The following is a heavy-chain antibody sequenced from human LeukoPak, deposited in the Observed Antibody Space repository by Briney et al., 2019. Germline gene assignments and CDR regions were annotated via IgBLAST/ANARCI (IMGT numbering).Heavy chain of an antibody. CDR3: ARDQMGIAVAGLFDY. D-gene: IGHD6-19*01. CDR2: ISAYNGNT. J-gene: IGHJ4*02. V-gene: IGHV1-18*01. CDR1: GYTFTSYD. Sequence: PVASVKVSCKASGYTFTSYDINWVRQATGQGLEWMGWISAYNGNTNYAQKLQGRVTMTTDTSTSTAYMELRSLRSDDTAVYYCARDQMGIAVAGLFDYWGQGTLVTVSS.